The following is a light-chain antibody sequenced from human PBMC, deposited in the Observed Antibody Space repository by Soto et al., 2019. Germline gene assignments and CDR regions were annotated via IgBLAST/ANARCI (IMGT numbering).Light chain of an antibody. V-gene: IGLV2-14*01. Sequence: QSVLTQPASVSGSPVQSITMSCTGTSSDVGGYNYVSWYQQYPGKAPKLMIYDVTNRPSGVSNRFSGSKSGNTASLTISGLQAEDEADYYCGSYRISTAVFGTGTKVTVL. J-gene: IGLJ1*01. CDR1: SSDVGGYNY. CDR2: DVT. CDR3: GSYRISTAV.